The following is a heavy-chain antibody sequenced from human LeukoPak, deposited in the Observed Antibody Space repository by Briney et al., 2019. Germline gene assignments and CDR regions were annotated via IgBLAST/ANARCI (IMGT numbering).Heavy chain of an antibody. D-gene: IGHD3-22*01. V-gene: IGHV3-23*01. CDR1: GFTFSSYG. Sequence: GGSLRLSCAASGFTFSSYGMSWVRQAPGKGLEWVSAISGSGGSTYYADSVKGRFTISRDNSKNTLYLQMNSLKTEDTAVYYCTRDSSGHFDYWGQGTLVTVSS. CDR2: ISGSGGST. CDR3: TRDSSGHFDY. J-gene: IGHJ4*02.